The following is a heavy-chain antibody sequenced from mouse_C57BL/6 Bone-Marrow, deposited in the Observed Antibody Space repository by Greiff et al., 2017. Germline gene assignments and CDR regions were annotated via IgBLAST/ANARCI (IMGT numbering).Heavy chain of an antibody. CDR1: GYTFTSYW. D-gene: IGHD1-1*01. V-gene: IGHV1-55*01. CDR3: SKRITAVLDY. J-gene: IGHJ2*01. Sequence: VQLKQPGAELVKPGASVKMSCKASGYTFTSYWITWVKQRPGQGLEWIGDIYPGSGSTNYNEQFKSKAPLTVDTSSSTAYMQLSSLTSEDSAVSDCSKRITAVLDYWGQGTTLTVSS. CDR2: IYPGSGST.